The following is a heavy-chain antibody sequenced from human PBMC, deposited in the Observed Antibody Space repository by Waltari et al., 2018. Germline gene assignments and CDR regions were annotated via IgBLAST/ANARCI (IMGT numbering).Heavy chain of an antibody. D-gene: IGHD2-2*01. V-gene: IGHV4-59*01. CDR1: GGSISSYY. J-gene: IGHJ6*02. CDR2: IYYSGST. CDR3: ARDRVVLAAPVDYYYGMDV. Sequence: QVQLQESGPGLVKPSETLSLTCTVSGGSISSYYWSWIRQSPGKGLEWIGYIYYSGSTNYNPSLKSRVTRSVDTSKNQFSLKLSSVTAADTAVYYCARDRVVLAAPVDYYYGMDVWGQGTTVTVSS.